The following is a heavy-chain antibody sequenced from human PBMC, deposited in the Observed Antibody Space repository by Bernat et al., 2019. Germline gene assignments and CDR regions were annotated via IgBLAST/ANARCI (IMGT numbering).Heavy chain of an antibody. CDR2: ISSSSSYI. CDR1: GFTYSSYS. J-gene: IGHJ4*02. Sequence: EVQLVESGGGLVKPGGSLRLSCAASGFTYSSYSMNWVRQAPGKGLEWVSSISSSSSYIYYADSMKGRFTISRDNAKNSLYLHMNSLRAEDMAVYYCARHPWSSGSLPYFDYWGQGTLVTVSS. V-gene: IGHV3-21*01. D-gene: IGHD3-22*01. CDR3: ARHPWSSGSLPYFDY.